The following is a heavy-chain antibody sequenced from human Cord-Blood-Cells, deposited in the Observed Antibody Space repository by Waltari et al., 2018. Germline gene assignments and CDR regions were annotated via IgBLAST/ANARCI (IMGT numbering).Heavy chain of an antibody. D-gene: IGHD7-27*01. CDR3: ARGKLGRFYYWYFDL. Sequence: QVQLQQWGAGLLKPSETLSLTCAVYGGSFSGYYWSWIRQPPGKGLEWIGEINHSGSTNYNPSLKSRVTISVDTSKNQFSLKLSSVTAADTAVYYCARGKLGRFYYWYFDLWGRGTLVTVSS. J-gene: IGHJ2*01. V-gene: IGHV4-34*01. CDR2: INHSGST. CDR1: GGSFSGYY.